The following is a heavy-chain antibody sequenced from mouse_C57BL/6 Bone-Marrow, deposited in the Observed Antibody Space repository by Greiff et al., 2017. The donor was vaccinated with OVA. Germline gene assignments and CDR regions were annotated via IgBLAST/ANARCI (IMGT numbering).Heavy chain of an antibody. Sequence: EVKVVESGGGLVQPGGSLKLSCAASGFTFSDYYMYWVRQTPEKRLEWVAYISNGGGSTYYPDTVKGRFTISRDNAKNTLYLQMSRLKSEDTAMYYCARQNGSGYFDYWGQGTTLTVSS. J-gene: IGHJ2*01. CDR2: ISNGGGST. CDR1: GFTFSDYY. CDR3: ARQNGSGYFDY. V-gene: IGHV5-12*01. D-gene: IGHD1-1*01.